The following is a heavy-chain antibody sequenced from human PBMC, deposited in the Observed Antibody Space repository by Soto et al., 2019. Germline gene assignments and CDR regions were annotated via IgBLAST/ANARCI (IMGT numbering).Heavy chain of an antibody. D-gene: IGHD5-18*01. Sequence: QEQLVQSGAEVKKPGSSVRVSCKVSGDTLRSYAISWVRQAPGHGLEWMGGLIPVFRSTNYAQRFQGRVTITADKATSIAYMELSSLRSEDTAVYYCGRGDTALVRGFYYYGFDVWGQGTTVTVPS. CDR3: GRGDTALVRGFYYYGFDV. CDR2: LIPVFRST. CDR1: GDTLRSYA. V-gene: IGHV1-69*06. J-gene: IGHJ6*02.